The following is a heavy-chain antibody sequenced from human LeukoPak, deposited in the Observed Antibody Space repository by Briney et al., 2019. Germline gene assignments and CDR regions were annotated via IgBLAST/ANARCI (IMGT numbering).Heavy chain of an antibody. CDR3: AKGRGLAVRPPNEGFFDQ. CDR2: ISGSGGST. J-gene: IGHJ4*02. CDR1: GVIFSSYW. Sequence: PGGSLRLSCAASGVIFSSYWMSWVRQAPGKGLEWVSAISGSGGSTYYADSVKGRFTISRDNSKNTLYLQMNSLRAEDTAVYYCAKGRGLAVRPPNEGFFDQWGLGTLVTVSS. D-gene: IGHD6-6*01. V-gene: IGHV3-23*01.